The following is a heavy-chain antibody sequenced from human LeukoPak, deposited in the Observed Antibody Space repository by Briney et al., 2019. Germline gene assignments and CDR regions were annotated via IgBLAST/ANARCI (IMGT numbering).Heavy chain of an antibody. J-gene: IGHJ4*02. CDR3: ARVPGPYTTSRFDY. V-gene: IGHV1-2*02. Sequence: ASVTVSCKTSGYTLTDYYLHWVRQAPGQGLEWMGRIDPNSGGTNYAQKFQVRVTVTRDTSISTVYMELSGLRSDDTAVYYCARVPGPYTTSRFDYWGQGTLVTVSS. CDR2: IDPNSGGT. D-gene: IGHD6-13*01. CDR1: GYTLTDYY.